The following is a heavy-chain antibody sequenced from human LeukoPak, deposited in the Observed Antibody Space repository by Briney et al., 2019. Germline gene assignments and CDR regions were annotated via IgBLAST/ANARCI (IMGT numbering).Heavy chain of an antibody. Sequence: SETLSLTCTVSGGSISSYYWSWIRQPPGKGLEWIGYIHYSGSTNYNPSLKSRVTISVDTSKNQFSLKLSSVTAADTAVYYCARHGVDDYYYYGMDVWGQGTTVTVSS. V-gene: IGHV4-59*08. CDR2: IHYSGST. CDR3: ARHGVDDYYYYGMDV. D-gene: IGHD3/OR15-3a*01. CDR1: GGSISSYY. J-gene: IGHJ6*02.